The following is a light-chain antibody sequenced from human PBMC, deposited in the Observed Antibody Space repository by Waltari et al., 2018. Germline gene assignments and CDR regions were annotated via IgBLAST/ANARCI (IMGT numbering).Light chain of an antibody. CDR1: QSVLFNSNNKNY. Sequence: DIVMTQSPDSLAVSLGERATINCKSSQSVLFNSNNKNYFACDQQKPGQPPKLLIYWAATRESGVPDRFSGGGSGTDFVLTISCLPGEDVAVYYCQQFYHSPVTFGEGTKVEIK. J-gene: IGKJ1*01. V-gene: IGKV4-1*01. CDR3: QQFYHSPVT. CDR2: WAA.